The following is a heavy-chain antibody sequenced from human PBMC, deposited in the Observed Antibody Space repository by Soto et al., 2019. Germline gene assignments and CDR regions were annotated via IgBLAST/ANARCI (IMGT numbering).Heavy chain of an antibody. CDR2: IRSKASSYAT. J-gene: IGHJ6*02. Sequence: GGSLRLSCAASGFTFSGPAMHWVRQASGKGLEWVGRIRSKASSYATAYAASVKGRFTISRDDSKNTAYLQMNSLRAEDTAVYYCAKNRSVVVVAATPPPYYYYYGMDVWGQGTTVTVSS. V-gene: IGHV3-73*01. CDR1: GFTFSGPA. D-gene: IGHD2-15*01. CDR3: AKNRSVVVVAATPPPYYYYYGMDV.